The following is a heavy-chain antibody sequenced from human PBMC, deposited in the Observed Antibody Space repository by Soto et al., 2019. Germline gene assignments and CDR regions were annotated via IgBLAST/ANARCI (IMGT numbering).Heavy chain of an antibody. CDR2: ISYDGSNK. V-gene: IGHV3-30-3*01. Sequence: QVQLVESGGGVVQPGRSLRLSCAASGFTFSSYAMHWVRQAPGKGLEWVAVISYDGSNKYYADSVEGRFTISRDNSKNTLYLQMNSLRAEDTAVYYCARDGGYFSSWYFDYWGQGALVTVSS. J-gene: IGHJ4*02. CDR1: GFTFSSYA. CDR3: ARDGGYFSSWYFDY. D-gene: IGHD6-13*01.